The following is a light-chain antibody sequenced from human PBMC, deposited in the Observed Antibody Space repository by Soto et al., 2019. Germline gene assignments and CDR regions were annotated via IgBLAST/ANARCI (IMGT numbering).Light chain of an antibody. CDR2: DAY. CDR3: QQYNSYLYT. V-gene: IGKV1-5*01. Sequence: DIEMTQSPSTLSASVGDRVTITCRASQSISTWLAWYQQKPGKAPNLLIYDAYNLESGVPSRFSGCGTGTEFTLTISSLQPDDFATYYCQQYNSYLYTFGQGTKLEIK. J-gene: IGKJ2*01. CDR1: QSISTW.